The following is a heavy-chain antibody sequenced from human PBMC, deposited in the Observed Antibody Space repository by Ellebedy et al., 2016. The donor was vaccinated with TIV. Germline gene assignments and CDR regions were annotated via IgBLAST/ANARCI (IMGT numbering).Heavy chain of an antibody. D-gene: IGHD3-22*01. J-gene: IGHJ4*02. CDR2: ISSDGSNK. Sequence: PGGSLRLSCAASGFTFSSYIMHWVRQAPGKGLEWVAVISSDGSNKDYADSVKGRFTISRDKSKNTLYLQMNSLRADDTAVYYCARGETADYYDSSGYYQRLLWGFDYWGQGTLVTVSS. CDR3: ARGETADYYDSSGYYQRLLWGFDY. CDR1: GFTFSSYI. V-gene: IGHV3-30-3*01.